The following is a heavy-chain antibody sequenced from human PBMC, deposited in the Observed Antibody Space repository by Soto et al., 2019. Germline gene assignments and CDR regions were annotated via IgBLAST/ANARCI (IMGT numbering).Heavy chain of an antibody. CDR2: INPSGGST. V-gene: IGHV1-46*01. J-gene: IGHJ4*02. Sequence: ASVKVSCKASGYTFTSYYMHWVRQAPGQGLERMGIINPSGGSTSYAQKFQGRVTMTRDTSTSTVYMELSSLRSEDTAVYYCASSPIYYYDSSGYGPLDYWGQGTLVTVSS. CDR3: ASSPIYYYDSSGYGPLDY. D-gene: IGHD3-22*01. CDR1: GYTFTSYY.